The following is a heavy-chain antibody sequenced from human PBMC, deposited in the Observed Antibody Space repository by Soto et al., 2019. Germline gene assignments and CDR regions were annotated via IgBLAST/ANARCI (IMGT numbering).Heavy chain of an antibody. D-gene: IGHD3-16*02. J-gene: IGHJ3*02. Sequence: AASVKVSCKASGYTFTGYYMHWVRQAPGQGLEWMGWINPNSGGTNYAQKFQGWVTMTRDTSISTAYMELSRLRSDDTAVYYCARDRNGGYDYVWGSYRPYDAFDIWGQGTMVTV. V-gene: IGHV1-2*04. CDR1: GYTFTGYY. CDR2: INPNSGGT. CDR3: ARDRNGGYDYVWGSYRPYDAFDI.